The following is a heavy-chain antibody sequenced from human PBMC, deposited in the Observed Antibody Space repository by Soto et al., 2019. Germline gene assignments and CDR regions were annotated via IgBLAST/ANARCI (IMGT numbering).Heavy chain of an antibody. D-gene: IGHD3-10*01. J-gene: IGHJ3*02. CDR1: GFTFSSYS. CDR3: ARDTYELLWFGNWAGDAFDI. CDR2: ISSSSSYI. V-gene: IGHV3-21*01. Sequence: EVQLVESGGGLVKPGGSLRLSCAASGFTFSSYSMNWVRQAPGKGLEWVSSISSSSSYIYYADSVKGRFTISRDNSKNSLYLQMNSLRAEDTAVYYCARDTYELLWFGNWAGDAFDIWGQGTMVTVSS.